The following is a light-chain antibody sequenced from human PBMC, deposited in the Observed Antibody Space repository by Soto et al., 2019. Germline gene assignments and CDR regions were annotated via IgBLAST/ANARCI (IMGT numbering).Light chain of an antibody. CDR3: QQSYSTPYT. CDR1: QTISSY. V-gene: IGKV1-39*01. CDR2: GAS. Sequence: TQSPSSLSASVGDRVTITCRASQTISSYLNWYQQEAGKAPRLLIYGASSLQSGVPSRFSGSGSGTDFTLAINTLQPEDFATYYCQQSYSTPYTFGQGTKLEIK. J-gene: IGKJ2*01.